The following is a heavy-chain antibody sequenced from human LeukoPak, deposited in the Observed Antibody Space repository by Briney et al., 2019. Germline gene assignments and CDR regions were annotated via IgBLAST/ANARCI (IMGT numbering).Heavy chain of an antibody. CDR1: GLTVSSNY. D-gene: IGHD4/OR15-4a*01. CDR2: IYSCGST. V-gene: IGHV3-53*01. Sequence: GGSLRLSCAASGLTVSSNYMSWVRQAPGKGLERVSVIYSCGSTYYADSVKGRFTISRDNSKNTLYLQMNSLRAEDTAVYYCASPRANHDAFDIWGQGTMVTVSS. CDR3: ASPRANHDAFDI. J-gene: IGHJ3*02.